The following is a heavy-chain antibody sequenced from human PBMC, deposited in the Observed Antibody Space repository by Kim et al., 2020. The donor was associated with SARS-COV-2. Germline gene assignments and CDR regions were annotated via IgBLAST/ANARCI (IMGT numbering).Heavy chain of an antibody. Sequence: SYAQKFQGRVTMTRDTSTSTVYMELSSLRSEETAVYYCASSYSSYDAFDIWGQGTMVTSLQ. V-gene: IGHV1-46*01. CDR3: ASSYSSYDAFDI. D-gene: IGHD6-19*01. J-gene: IGHJ3*02.